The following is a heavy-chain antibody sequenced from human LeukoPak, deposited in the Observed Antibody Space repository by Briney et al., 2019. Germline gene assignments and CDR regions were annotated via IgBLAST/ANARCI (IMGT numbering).Heavy chain of an antibody. CDR3: ARDFNWFDP. CDR2: FYKSGST. Sequence: SETLSLTCTVSGGSISSYYWSWIRQPAGKGLEWIGRFYKSGSTNYSPSLKSRLTMSGDTSKNQLSLKLSSVTAADTAIYYCARDFNWFDPWGQGTLVAVSS. CDR1: GGSISSYY. V-gene: IGHV4-4*07. J-gene: IGHJ5*02.